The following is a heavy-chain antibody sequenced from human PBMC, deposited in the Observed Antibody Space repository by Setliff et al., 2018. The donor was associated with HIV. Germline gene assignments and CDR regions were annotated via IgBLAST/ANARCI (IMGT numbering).Heavy chain of an antibody. CDR1: GYTFNDYA. CDR2: IAGNAINT. Sequence: GGSLRLSCAASGYTFNDYAMSWVRQAPGKGLEWVSTIAGNAINTYHADSVKGRFTISRDNSKNTLSLQMSSLRAEDTAVYFWAKGFYYDTGDGRVRAFDIWGQGAMVTVSS. J-gene: IGHJ3*02. D-gene: IGHD3-22*01. CDR3: AKGFYYDTGDGRVRAFDI. V-gene: IGHV3-23*01.